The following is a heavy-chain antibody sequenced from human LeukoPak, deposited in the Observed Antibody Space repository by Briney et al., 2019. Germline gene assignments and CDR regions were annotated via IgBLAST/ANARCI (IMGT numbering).Heavy chain of an antibody. CDR2: INHSGGT. V-gene: IGHV4-34*01. CDR3: ARQVGGIAAAGLDY. D-gene: IGHD6-13*01. J-gene: IGHJ4*02. CDR1: GGSFSAYH. Sequence: SETLSLTCTVYGGSFSAYHWNWIRQPPGKGLEWIGAINHSGGTNYNPSLKSRVTISLDTSKNQFSLKLSSVTAADTAVYYCARQVGGIAAAGLDYWGQGTLVTVSS.